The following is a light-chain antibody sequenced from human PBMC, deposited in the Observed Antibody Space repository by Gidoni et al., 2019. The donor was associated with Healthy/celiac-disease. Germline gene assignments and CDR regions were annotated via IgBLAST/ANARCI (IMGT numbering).Light chain of an antibody. CDR2: DAS. V-gene: IGKV1-33*01. J-gene: IGKJ3*01. CDR3: QQYDNLKIX. CDR1: QDISNY. Sequence: DIQMTQSPSSLSASVGDRVTITCQASQDISNYLNWYQQKPGKAPKLLIYDASNLETGVPSRFSGSGSGTDFTFTISSLQPEDIATYYCQQYDNLKIXFXPGTKVDIK.